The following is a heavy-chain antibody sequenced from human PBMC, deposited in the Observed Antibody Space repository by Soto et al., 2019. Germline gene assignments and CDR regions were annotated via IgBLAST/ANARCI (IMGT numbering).Heavy chain of an antibody. CDR2: IYYSGST. V-gene: IGHV4-59*01. Sequence: SETLSLTCTVSGGSISSYYWSWIRQPPGKGLEWIGYIYYSGSTNYNPSLESRVTMSVDTSKSQFSLKVTSVTAADTAVYYCARAIYDFWSGLAYGMDVWGQGTTVTLSS. J-gene: IGHJ6*02. CDR3: ARAIYDFWSGLAYGMDV. D-gene: IGHD3-3*01. CDR1: GGSISSYY.